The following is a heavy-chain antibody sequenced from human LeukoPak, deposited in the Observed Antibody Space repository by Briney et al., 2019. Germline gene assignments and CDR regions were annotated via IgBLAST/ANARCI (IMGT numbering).Heavy chain of an antibody. D-gene: IGHD2-15*01. V-gene: IGHV1-2*06. J-gene: IGHJ4*02. CDR3: ARVGYCSGGSCSPPDY. CDR1: GYTFTSYY. Sequence: AASVKVSCKASGYTFTSYYMHWVRQAPGQGLEWMGRINPNSGGTNYAQKFQGRVTMTRDTSISTAYMELSRLRSDDTAVYYCARVGYCSGGSCSPPDYWGQGTLVTVS. CDR2: INPNSGGT.